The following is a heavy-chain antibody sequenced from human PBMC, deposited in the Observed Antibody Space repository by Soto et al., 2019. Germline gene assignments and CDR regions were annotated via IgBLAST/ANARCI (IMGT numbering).Heavy chain of an antibody. CDR1: GGSISSSPYY. V-gene: IGHV4-39*01. D-gene: IGHD3-10*01. CDR3: ARHKRVGAYGSGSYPDY. CDR2: IYYSGTT. Sequence: QLQLQESGPGLVKPSETLSLTCTVSGGSISSSPYYWGWIRQPPGQGLEWIGSIYYSGTTYYNPSPKSRVTISVDTSKNQISLRLSSVTAADTAVYYCARHKRVGAYGSGSYPDYWGQGTLVTVSS. J-gene: IGHJ4*02.